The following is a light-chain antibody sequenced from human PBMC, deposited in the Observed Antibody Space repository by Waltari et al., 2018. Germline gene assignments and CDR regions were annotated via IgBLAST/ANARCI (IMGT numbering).Light chain of an antibody. J-gene: IGKJ2*01. CDR1: QRLIKRY. V-gene: IGKV3-20*01. CDR2: GAS. CDR3: QQYGSSVMYT. Sequence: EVVLTQSPGTLSLSPGERATPSCRASQRLIKRYVAWYQQKPGQAPTLLIYGASNRAAGIPDRFSASGSETDFTLTISRLEPEDFGVYYCQQYGSSVMYTFGQGTKLEI.